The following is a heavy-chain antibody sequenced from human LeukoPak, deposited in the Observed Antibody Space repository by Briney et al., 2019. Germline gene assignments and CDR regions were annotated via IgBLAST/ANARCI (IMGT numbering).Heavy chain of an antibody. D-gene: IGHD4-17*01. CDR2: IRYTASDK. V-gene: IGHV3-30*02. Sequence: GSLRLSCAASGFTFSYYGMHWVRQPPGKGLEWVAFIRYTASDKYYADSVKGRFTISRDNAKNSLYLQMNSLRVEDTAVYYCATDDYGAQDYWGQGTLVTVSS. J-gene: IGHJ4*02. CDR3: ATDDYGAQDY. CDR1: GFTFSYYG.